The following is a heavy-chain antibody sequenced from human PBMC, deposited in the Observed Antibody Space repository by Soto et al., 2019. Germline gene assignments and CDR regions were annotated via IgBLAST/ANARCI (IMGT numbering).Heavy chain of an antibody. CDR3: ARAYGPLDSSGYYYYFDY. CDR2: IYYSGST. Sequence: SETLSLTCTVSGGSISSGDYYWSWIRQPPGKGLEWIGYIYYSGSTYYDPSLKSQVTISVDTSKNQVSLKLSSVTAADTAVYYCARAYGPLDSSGYYYYFDYWGQGTLVTVSS. J-gene: IGHJ4*02. D-gene: IGHD3-22*01. CDR1: GGSISSGDYY. V-gene: IGHV4-30-4*01.